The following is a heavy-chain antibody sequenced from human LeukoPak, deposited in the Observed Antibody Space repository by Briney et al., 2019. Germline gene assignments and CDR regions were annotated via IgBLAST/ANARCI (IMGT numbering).Heavy chain of an antibody. Sequence: SETLSLTCAVYGGSFSGYYWSWLRQPPGKGLEWIGEINHSGSTNYNPSLKSRVTISVDTSKNQFSLKLSSVTAADTAVYYCARRRYSGSYRRSPFDIWGQGTMVTVSS. J-gene: IGHJ3*02. D-gene: IGHD1-26*01. CDR1: GGSFSGYY. V-gene: IGHV4-34*01. CDR3: ARRRYSGSYRRSPFDI. CDR2: INHSGST.